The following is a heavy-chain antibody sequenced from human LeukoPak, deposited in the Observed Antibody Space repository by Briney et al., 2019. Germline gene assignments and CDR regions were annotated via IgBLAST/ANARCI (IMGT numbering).Heavy chain of an antibody. Sequence: SETLSLTCTVSGGSISSYYWSWIRQPPGKGLEWIGYIYYSGSTYYKPSLKSRVTISVDTSKNQFSLKLSSVTAADTAVYYCASTPRGYGSVYYFDYWGQGTLVTVSS. J-gene: IGHJ4*02. V-gene: IGHV4-59*01. D-gene: IGHD3-10*01. CDR2: IYYSGST. CDR3: ASTPRGYGSVYYFDY. CDR1: GGSISSYY.